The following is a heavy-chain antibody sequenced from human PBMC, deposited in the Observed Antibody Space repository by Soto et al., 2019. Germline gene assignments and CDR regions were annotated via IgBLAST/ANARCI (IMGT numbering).Heavy chain of an antibody. Sequence: HVQLVESGGGVVQPGRSLRLSCAASGFTFSSYGMHWVRQAPGKGLEWVAVIWYDGSNKYYADSVKGRFTISRDNSKNTLYLQMNSLRAEDTAVYYCARETLSGRRYYYGMDVWGQGTTVTVSS. CDR3: ARETLSGRRYYYGMDV. D-gene: IGHD3-10*01. J-gene: IGHJ6*02. CDR1: GFTFSSYG. CDR2: IWYDGSNK. V-gene: IGHV3-33*01.